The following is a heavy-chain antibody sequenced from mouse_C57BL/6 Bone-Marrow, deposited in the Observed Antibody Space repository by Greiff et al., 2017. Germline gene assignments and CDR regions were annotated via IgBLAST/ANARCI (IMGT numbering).Heavy chain of an antibody. Sequence: EVQLQESGAELVRPGASVKLSCTASGFNIKDDYMHWVQQRPEQGLEWIGWIDPENGDTEYDSKFQGKATITADTSSNTAYRQLSSLTSEDTAVYYCTPYYYGSSYGYFDDWGTGTTVTVSS. CDR2: IDPENGDT. CDR3: TPYYYGSSYGYFDD. V-gene: IGHV14-4*01. D-gene: IGHD1-1*01. J-gene: IGHJ1*03. CDR1: GFNIKDDY.